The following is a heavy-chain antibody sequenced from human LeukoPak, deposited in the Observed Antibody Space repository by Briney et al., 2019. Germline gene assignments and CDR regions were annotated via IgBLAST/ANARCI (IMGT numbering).Heavy chain of an antibody. CDR3: AKVRSRAAADAEDY. D-gene: IGHD6-13*01. CDR1: GFTFSSCG. CDR2: IRYDGSNK. V-gene: IGHV3-30*02. Sequence: GGSLRLSCAASGFTFSSCGMHWVRQAPGKGLEWVAFIRYDGSNKYYADSVKGRFTISRDNSKNTLYLQMNSLRAEDTAVYYCAKVRSRAAADAEDYWGQGTLVTVSS. J-gene: IGHJ4*02.